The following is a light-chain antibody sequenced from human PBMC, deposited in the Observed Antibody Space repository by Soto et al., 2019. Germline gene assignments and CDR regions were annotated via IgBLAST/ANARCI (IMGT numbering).Light chain of an antibody. CDR3: QQYNNWPFS. V-gene: IGKV3D-15*01. CDR2: GAS. Sequence: MMMTQSPATLSVSPGERVTLSCRTSHSVNSHVAWYQQRPGQAPRLLIYGASRRATGIPDRFSGTGSETDFTLTISGLQSEDSAVYFCQQYNNWPFSFGQGTRLEIK. J-gene: IGKJ5*01. CDR1: HSVNSH.